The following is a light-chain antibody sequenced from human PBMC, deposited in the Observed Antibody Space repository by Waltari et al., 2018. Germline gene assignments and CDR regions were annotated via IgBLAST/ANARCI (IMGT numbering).Light chain of an antibody. Sequence: QSALTQPASVSGSPGQPITFSCTGDSSDVGGYNYVSWYQQQPGKAPRLMIYDVSIRPSGVSKRCSGSKSGNTASLTISGLQAEDEADYYCSSYSRTSTLVVFGGGTKLAVL. V-gene: IGLV2-14*03. CDR2: DVS. CDR3: SSYSRTSTLVV. CDR1: SSDVGGYNY. J-gene: IGLJ2*01.